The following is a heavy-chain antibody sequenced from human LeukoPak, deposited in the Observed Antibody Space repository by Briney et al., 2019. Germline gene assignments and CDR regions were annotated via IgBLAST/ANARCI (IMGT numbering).Heavy chain of an antibody. J-gene: IGHJ2*01. CDR3: ARERTGSGHWYFDL. D-gene: IGHD2-15*01. Sequence: PSETLSLTCTVSGGSISSSSYYWGWIRQPPGKGLEWIGSIYYSGSTYYNPSLKSRVTISVDTSKNQFSLKLSSVTAADTAVYYCARERTGSGHWYFDLWGRGTLVTVSS. CDR2: IYYSGST. V-gene: IGHV4-39*07. CDR1: GGSISSSSYY.